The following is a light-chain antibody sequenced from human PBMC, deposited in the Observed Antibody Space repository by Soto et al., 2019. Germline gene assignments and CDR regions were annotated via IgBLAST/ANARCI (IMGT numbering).Light chain of an antibody. CDR2: GAS. CDR1: ESVSSSL. CDR3: QQYGTSRPT. Sequence: EIVMTQSPGTLSLSPGERATLSCRVYESVSSSLLVWYQQKLGQAPRLLIYGASSRATGTPDRFSGSGSGTDFTLTISRLEPEAFAVYYCQQYGTSRPTFGGGTKVEIK. J-gene: IGKJ4*01. V-gene: IGKV3-20*01.